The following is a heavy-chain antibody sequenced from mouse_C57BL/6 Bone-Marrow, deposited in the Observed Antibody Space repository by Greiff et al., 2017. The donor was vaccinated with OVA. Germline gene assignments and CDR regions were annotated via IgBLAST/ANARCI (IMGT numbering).Heavy chain of an antibody. CDR1: GYTFTSYW. CDR3: ARHYDYDEDWFAY. D-gene: IGHD2-4*01. V-gene: IGHV1-52*01. Sequence: QVQLQQPGAELVRPGSSVKLSCKASGYTFTSYWMHWVKQRPIQGLEWIGNIDPSDSETHYNQKFKDKATLTVDKSSSTAYMQLSSLTSEDSAVYYCARHYDYDEDWFAYWGQGTLVTVSA. J-gene: IGHJ3*01. CDR2: IDPSDSET.